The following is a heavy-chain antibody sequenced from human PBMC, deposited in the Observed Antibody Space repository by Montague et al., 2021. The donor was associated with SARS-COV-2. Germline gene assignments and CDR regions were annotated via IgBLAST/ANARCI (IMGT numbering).Heavy chain of an antibody. J-gene: IGHJ6*02. CDR1: GGSIRSSNYY. Sequence: SETLSLTCTVSGGSIRSSNYYWGCIRQPPGKGLEWIGNMYYSGSTYYNPSLKSRVTISIDTSKNQFSLKLSSVTAADTAVYYCARDDIVLQGVTKGMDFWGQGTTVTVSS. CDR3: ARDDIVLQGVTKGMDF. CDR2: MYYSGST. V-gene: IGHV4-39*07. D-gene: IGHD3-10*01.